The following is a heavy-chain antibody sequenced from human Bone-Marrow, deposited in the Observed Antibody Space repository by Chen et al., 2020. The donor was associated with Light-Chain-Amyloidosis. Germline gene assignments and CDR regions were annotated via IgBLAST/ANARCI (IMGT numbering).Heavy chain of an antibody. V-gene: IGHV5-51*01. CDR1: GYTFPTYW. J-gene: IGHJ4*02. Sequence: EVQLEQSGPEVIKPGESLKISCKGSGYTFPTYWIGWVRQMPGKGLEWMGVIYPDDSDARYSPSFEGQVTISADKSITTAYLQWRSLKASDTAMYYCARRRDGYNFDYWGQGTLVTVSS. CDR2: IYPDDSDA. D-gene: IGHD5-12*01. CDR3: ARRRDGYNFDY.